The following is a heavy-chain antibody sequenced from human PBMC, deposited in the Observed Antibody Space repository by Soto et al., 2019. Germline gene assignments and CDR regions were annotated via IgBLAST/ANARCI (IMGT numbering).Heavy chain of an antibody. J-gene: IGHJ2*01. CDR2: ISGGGDAA. Sequence: EVQVLESGGGLVQPGGSLRLSFAGSGFTFINYAMNWVRQAPGKGLGWVSSISGGGDAAFFPDSVRGRFTISRDNSKNTVTLQMNSLGVDDTAVYYCARKILGSTTRPNYWYFDLWGRGTLVTVSS. CDR1: GFTFINYA. V-gene: IGHV3-23*01. D-gene: IGHD7-27*01. CDR3: ARKILGSTTRPNYWYFDL.